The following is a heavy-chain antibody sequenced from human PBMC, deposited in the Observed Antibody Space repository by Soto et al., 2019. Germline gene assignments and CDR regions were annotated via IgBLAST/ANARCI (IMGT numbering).Heavy chain of an antibody. D-gene: IGHD6-13*01. CDR1: GYTFTIYG. V-gene: IGHV1-18*01. Sequence: ASVKVSCKASGYTFTIYGIIWVRQAPGQGLEWMGWISAYNGNTNYAQKLQGRVTMTTDTSTSTAYMELRSLRSDDTAVYYCARDVTAAAANNWFDPWGQGTLVTVSS. CDR3: ARDVTAAAANNWFDP. CDR2: ISAYNGNT. J-gene: IGHJ5*02.